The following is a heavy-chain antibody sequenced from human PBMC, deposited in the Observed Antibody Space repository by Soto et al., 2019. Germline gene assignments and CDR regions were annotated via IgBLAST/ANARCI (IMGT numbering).Heavy chain of an antibody. V-gene: IGHV1-18*01. CDR3: ARESTSSCHDY. J-gene: IGHJ4*02. CDR1: GYTFTSYG. D-gene: IGHD6-13*01. Sequence: EASVKVSCKASGYTFTSYGISWVRQAPGQGLEWMGWISAYNGNTKYAQKLQGRVTMTTDTSTSTAYMELRSLTSDDTAVYYCARESTSSCHDYWGQGTLVTVSS. CDR2: ISAYNGNT.